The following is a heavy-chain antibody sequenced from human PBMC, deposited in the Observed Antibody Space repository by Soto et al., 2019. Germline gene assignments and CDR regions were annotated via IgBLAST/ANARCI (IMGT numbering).Heavy chain of an antibody. CDR3: AKDIGRATQPGGYFDY. V-gene: IGHV3-30*18. CDR1: GFIFSFYG. D-gene: IGHD5-12*01. J-gene: IGHJ4*01. CDR2: ISYDGSRT. Sequence: QVQLVESGGGVVQPGRSLRLSCAASGFIFSFYGMHWVRQAPGKGLEWVAGISYDGSRTYYADSVKGRFTISRDNSENSLCLQMSSLRAGERAVYYCAKDIGRATQPGGYFDYWGQGTLVTVSS.